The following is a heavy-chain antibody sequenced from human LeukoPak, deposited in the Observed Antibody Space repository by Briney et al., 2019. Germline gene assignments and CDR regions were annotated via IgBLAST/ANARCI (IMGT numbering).Heavy chain of an antibody. CDR2: ISSSGSYV. CDR1: GFTFNNYI. Sequence: GGSLRLSCAASGFTFNNYIMNWVRQAPGKGLEWVSSISSSGSYVYYADSVRGRFTISRDNAKNSLYLQTNSLRAEDTAVYYCARGGRNYPPGYWGQGTLVTVSS. V-gene: IGHV3-21*01. D-gene: IGHD1-7*01. CDR3: ARGGRNYPPGY. J-gene: IGHJ4*02.